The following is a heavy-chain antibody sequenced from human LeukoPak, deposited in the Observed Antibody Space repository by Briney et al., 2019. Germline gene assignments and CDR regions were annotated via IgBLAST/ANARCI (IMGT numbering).Heavy chain of an antibody. Sequence: ASVKVSCKASGYTFTGYYMHWVRQAPGQGLEWMGWINPNSGGTSYAQKFQGRVTMTRDTSISTAYMELSRLRSDDTAVYYCARQRFPFNYYMDVWGKGTTVTVSS. CDR1: GYTFTGYY. CDR3: ARQRFPFNYYMDV. V-gene: IGHV1-2*02. J-gene: IGHJ6*03. D-gene: IGHD3-10*01. CDR2: INPNSGGT.